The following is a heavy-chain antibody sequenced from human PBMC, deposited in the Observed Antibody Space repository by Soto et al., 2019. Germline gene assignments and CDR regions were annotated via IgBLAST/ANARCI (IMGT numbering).Heavy chain of an antibody. D-gene: IGHD6-13*01. CDR2: ISGSDGST. J-gene: IGHJ4*02. CDR1: VSSYA. Sequence: QPGGSLRLSCAVSVSSYAMSWVRQTPGKGLEWVSVISGSDGSTYYADSVKGRFTISRDNXXXTXXLXXNXLRXXDTAVYYCAKDRERDAWYEDYWGQGTLVTVSS. CDR3: AKDRERDAWYEDY. V-gene: IGHV3-23*01.